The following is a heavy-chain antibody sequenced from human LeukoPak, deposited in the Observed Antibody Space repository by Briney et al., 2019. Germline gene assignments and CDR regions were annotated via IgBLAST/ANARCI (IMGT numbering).Heavy chain of an antibody. CDR1: GGSISSSSYY. D-gene: IGHD3-22*01. CDR3: APGSSTSGYYHY. Sequence: PSETLSLTCSVSGGSISSSSYYWAWIRQPPGKGLEWIASIYYTWSPYYSPSLKSRVTISVDTSKNQFSLKLNSVTAADTAVYYCAPGSSTSGYYHYWGQGTLVTVSS. CDR2: IYYTWSP. V-gene: IGHV4-39*01. J-gene: IGHJ4*02.